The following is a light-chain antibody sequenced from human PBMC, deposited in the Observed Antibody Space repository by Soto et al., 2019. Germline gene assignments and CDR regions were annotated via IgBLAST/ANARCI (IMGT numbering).Light chain of an antibody. J-gene: IGLJ1*01. CDR2: EAS. CDR3: GSYAGGNNPYV. CDR1: SSDVDAYIY. Sequence: QSALTQPPSASGSPGQSVTISCTGTSSDVDAYIYVSWYQHHPGKAPKLIIYEASKRPSGVPDRFSGSYSGDTASLTVSGLQAEDEADYYCGSYAGGNNPYVFGTGTKVTVL. V-gene: IGLV2-8*01.